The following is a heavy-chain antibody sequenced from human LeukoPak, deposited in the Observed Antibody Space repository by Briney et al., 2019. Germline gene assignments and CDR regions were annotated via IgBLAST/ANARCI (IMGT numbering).Heavy chain of an antibody. D-gene: IGHD3-16*01. J-gene: IGHJ6*04. CDR3: ARVRGDYERGMNGMDV. Sequence: PGGSLRLSCAISGFTVSSNYMSWDRQAPGKVLESASIVYSDGSTHYADSVQGRFTISRDVYKNTLNLQMNSLRAEDTAVYYCARVRGDYERGMNGMDVWGKGTTVTVSS. CDR2: VYSDGST. V-gene: IGHV3-53*01. CDR1: GFTVSSNY.